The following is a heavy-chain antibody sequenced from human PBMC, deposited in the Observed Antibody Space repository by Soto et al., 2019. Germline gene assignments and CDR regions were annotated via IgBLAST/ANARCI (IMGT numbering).Heavy chain of an antibody. V-gene: IGHV5-10-1*01. D-gene: IGHD3-10*01. Sequence: EVQLVQSGAEVKKPGESLRISCKGSGYSFTSYWISWVRHMPGKGLEWMGRIDPSDAETNYSPSFQGHVTTSADKSISTADLQWSSLKASDTAMYYCARPLLSSVRGVYGMDAWGQGTTGTVSS. CDR2: IDPSDAET. J-gene: IGHJ6*02. CDR1: GYSFTSYW. CDR3: ARPLLSSVRGVYGMDA.